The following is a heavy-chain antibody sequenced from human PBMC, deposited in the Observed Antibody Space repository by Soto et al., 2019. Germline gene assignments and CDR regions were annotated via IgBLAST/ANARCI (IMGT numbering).Heavy chain of an antibody. Sequence: GGSLRLSCAASGFTFGSYGMAWVRQAPGKGLEWVSSISGSGVSTYYADSVQGRFTISRDNSKNTLFLQMNILRPEDTALYCCANDRRAAVASFDCWGQGVLVTVS. CDR2: ISGSGVST. CDR1: GFTFGSYG. CDR3: ANDRRAAVASFDC. J-gene: IGHJ4*02. V-gene: IGHV3-23*01. D-gene: IGHD6-19*01.